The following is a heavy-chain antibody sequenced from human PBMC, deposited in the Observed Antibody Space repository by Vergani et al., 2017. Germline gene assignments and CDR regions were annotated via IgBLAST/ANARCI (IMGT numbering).Heavy chain of an antibody. CDR1: GYTFTGYY. D-gene: IGHD5-18*01. CDR3: ARGQGVQLWSLNWFDP. Sequence: QVQLVQSGAEVKKPGASVKVSCKASGYTFTGYYMHWVRQAPGQGLEWMGWINPNSGGTNYAQKFQGRVTMNRDKSISTAYMELSRLRSDDTAVYYCARGQGVQLWSLNWFDPWGQGTLVTVSS. CDR2: INPNSGGT. J-gene: IGHJ5*02. V-gene: IGHV1-2*02.